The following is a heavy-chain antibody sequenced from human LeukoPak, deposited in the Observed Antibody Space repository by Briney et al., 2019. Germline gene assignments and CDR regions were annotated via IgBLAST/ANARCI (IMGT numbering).Heavy chain of an antibody. CDR3: ARDLLGDGWFDP. CDR2: IKQDGSVK. D-gene: IGHD2-21*02. Sequence: PGGSLRLSCAAPGFTLSRHWMSWVRQAPGKGLKWVANIKQDGSVKYYVDSVKGRFTISRDNAKNSLYLQMNSLRAEDTAVYYCARDLLGDGWFDPWGQGTLVTVSS. J-gene: IGHJ5*02. V-gene: IGHV3-7*01. CDR1: GFTLSRHW.